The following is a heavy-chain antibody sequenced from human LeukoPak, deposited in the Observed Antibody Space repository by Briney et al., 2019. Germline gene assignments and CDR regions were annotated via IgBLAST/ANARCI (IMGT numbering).Heavy chain of an antibody. Sequence: PGGSLRLSCAASGFTFSSYAMSWVRQAPGKGLEWVSAISGSGVTTYYADSVKGRFTISRDISNKTLYLQMNSLRVEDTALYYCAKTLGPSGIYHEDYFDYWGQGTLVTVSS. CDR2: ISGSGVTT. CDR1: GFTFSSYA. D-gene: IGHD1-26*01. J-gene: IGHJ4*02. V-gene: IGHV3-23*01. CDR3: AKTLGPSGIYHEDYFDY.